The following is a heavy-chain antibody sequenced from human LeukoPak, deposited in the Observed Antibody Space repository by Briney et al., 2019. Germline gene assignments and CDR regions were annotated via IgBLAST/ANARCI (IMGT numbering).Heavy chain of an antibody. Sequence: SETLSLTCTVSGYSISSGYYWGWIRQPPGKGLEWIGSIYHSGSTYYNPSLKSRVTISVDTSKNQFSLKLSSVTAADTAVYYCARHSTAADHWGQGTLVTVSS. CDR2: IYHSGST. CDR3: ARHSTAADH. J-gene: IGHJ4*02. CDR1: GYSISSGYY. V-gene: IGHV4-38-2*02. D-gene: IGHD6-6*01.